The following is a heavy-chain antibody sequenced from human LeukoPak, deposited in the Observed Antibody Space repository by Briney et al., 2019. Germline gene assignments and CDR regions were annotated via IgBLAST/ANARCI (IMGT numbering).Heavy chain of an antibody. CDR1: GGSISSYY. D-gene: IGHD6-19*01. CDR2: IYYSGST. Sequence: SETLSLTCTVSGGSISSYYWSWIRQPPEKGLEWIGYIYYSGSTNYNPSLKSRATISVDTSKNQFSLKLSSVTAADTAVYYCARSSQQWLVPDAFDIWGQGTMVTVSS. V-gene: IGHV4-59*12. CDR3: ARSSQQWLVPDAFDI. J-gene: IGHJ3*02.